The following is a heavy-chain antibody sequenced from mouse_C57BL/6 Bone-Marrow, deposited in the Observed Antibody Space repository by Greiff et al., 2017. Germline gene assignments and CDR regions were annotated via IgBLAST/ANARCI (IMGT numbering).Heavy chain of an antibody. CDR3: ARAAYYGSNYWYFEV. CDR2: IYPGDGDT. Sequence: QVQLQQSGPELVKPGASVKISCKASGYAFSSSWMNWVKQRPGKGLEWIGRIYPGDGDTNYNGKFKGKATLTADKSSSTAYMQLSSLTSEDSAVYFCARAAYYGSNYWYFEVWGTGTTVTVSS. D-gene: IGHD1-1*01. CDR1: GYAFSSSW. J-gene: IGHJ1*03. V-gene: IGHV1-82*01.